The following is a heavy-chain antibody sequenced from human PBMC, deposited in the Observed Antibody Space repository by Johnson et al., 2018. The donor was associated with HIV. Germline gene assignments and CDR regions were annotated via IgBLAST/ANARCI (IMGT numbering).Heavy chain of an antibody. D-gene: IGHD1-1*01. Sequence: VQLVESGGGVVQPGRSLRLSCAASGFTVSTNYMSWVRQAPGKGLDWVSVIYSSGSTYYTDSVKGRFTTSRDNSKNTVYLQMNSRIAEDTAVYYCARDTVRGELERPDGFDIWGQGTMVTVSS. J-gene: IGHJ3*02. CDR3: ARDTVRGELERPDGFDI. V-gene: IGHV3-53*01. CDR1: GFTVSTNY. CDR2: IYSSGST.